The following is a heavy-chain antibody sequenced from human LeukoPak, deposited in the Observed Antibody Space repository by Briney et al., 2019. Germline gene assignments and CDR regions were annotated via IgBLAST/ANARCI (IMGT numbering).Heavy chain of an antibody. CDR1: GFTFSSYA. D-gene: IGHD6-13*01. Sequence: GGSLRLSCAASGFTFSSYAMSWVRQAPGKGLEWVSFISGSGGTTYYADSVKGRFTISRDNSRNTLFLQMNSLRAEDTALYYCAKAAAAPGFDFWGQGTLVTVSS. J-gene: IGHJ4*02. CDR3: AKAAAAPGFDF. CDR2: ISGSGGTT. V-gene: IGHV3-23*01.